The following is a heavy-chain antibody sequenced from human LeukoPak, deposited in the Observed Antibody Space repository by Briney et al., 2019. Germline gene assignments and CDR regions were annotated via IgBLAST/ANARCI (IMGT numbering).Heavy chain of an antibody. V-gene: IGHV3-21*01. Sequence: GGSLRLSCAASGFTFSSYSMNWVRQAPGRGLEWVSSIGSTSSYLYYGDSVKDRFTISRDNAKNSLYLQMSSLRAEDTAVYYCARVRSGYCSGTSCPHGPFDIWGQGTMVTVSS. CDR3: ARVRSGYCSGTSCPHGPFDI. CDR1: GFTFSSYS. CDR2: IGSTSSYL. D-gene: IGHD2-2*01. J-gene: IGHJ3*02.